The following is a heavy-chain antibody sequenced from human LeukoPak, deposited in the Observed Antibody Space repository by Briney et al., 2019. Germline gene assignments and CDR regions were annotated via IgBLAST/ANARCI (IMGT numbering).Heavy chain of an antibody. Sequence: GGSLRLSCAASGFTFISYAMSGVRQAPGKGLEWVSAISGSGGSTYYADSVKGRFTISRDNSKNTLYLQMNSLRAEDTAVYYCAKDRESAYYYYYMDVWGKGTTVTVSS. V-gene: IGHV3-23*01. CDR3: AKDRESAYYYYYMDV. CDR1: GFTFISYA. J-gene: IGHJ6*03. CDR2: ISGSGGST.